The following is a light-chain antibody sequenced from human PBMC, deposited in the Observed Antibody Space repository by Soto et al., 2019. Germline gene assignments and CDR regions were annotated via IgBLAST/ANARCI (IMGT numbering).Light chain of an antibody. CDR2: GAS. J-gene: IGKJ4*01. CDR3: QQYKDWPPLT. CDR1: QNVNIN. Sequence: EIVMTQSPVTLSVSPGERVTLSCRASQNVNINLAWYQQRPGQAPRVLIYGASNRASGIPDRFSGIGSGTDFTLTISSLEPDDFALYYCQQYKDWPPLTFGGGTRVEIK. V-gene: IGKV3D-15*01.